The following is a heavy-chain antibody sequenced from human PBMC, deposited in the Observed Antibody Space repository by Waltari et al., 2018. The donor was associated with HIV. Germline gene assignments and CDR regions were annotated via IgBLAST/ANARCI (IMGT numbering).Heavy chain of an antibody. CDR1: GFTFDDYA. CDR3: AKAFGAVAGNCDY. CDR2: ISWNSGSI. V-gene: IGHV3-9*01. Sequence: EVQLVESGGGLVQPGRSLRLSCAASGFTFDDYAMHWVRQAPGKGLEWVSGISWNSGSIGYADSVKGRFTISRDNAKNSLYLQMNSLRAEDTALYYCAKAFGAVAGNCDYWGQGTLVTVSS. J-gene: IGHJ4*02. D-gene: IGHD6-19*01.